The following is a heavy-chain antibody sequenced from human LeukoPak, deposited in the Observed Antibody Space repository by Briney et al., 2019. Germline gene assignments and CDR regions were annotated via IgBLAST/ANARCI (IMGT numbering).Heavy chain of an antibody. V-gene: IGHV4-34*01. Sequence: PSETLSLTCAVYGGSFSGYYWSWIRQPPGKGLEWIGEINHSGSTSYNPSLKSRVTISVDTSKNQFSLKLSSVTAADTAVYYCARVSGYYATYDYWGQGTLVTVSS. D-gene: IGHD3-9*01. CDR3: ARVSGYYATYDY. CDR2: INHSGST. J-gene: IGHJ4*02. CDR1: GGSFSGYY.